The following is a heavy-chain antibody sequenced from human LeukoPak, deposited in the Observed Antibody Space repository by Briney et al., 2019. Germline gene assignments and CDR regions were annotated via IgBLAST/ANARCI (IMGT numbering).Heavy chain of an antibody. Sequence: GGSLRLSCAASGFTFSSYAMSSVRQAPGKGLEWVSAISGSGGSTYYADSVKGRFTISRDNSKNTLYLQMNSLRAEDTAVYYCAKDANTLSSSWYSWNYWGQGTLVTVSS. D-gene: IGHD6-13*01. CDR3: AKDANTLSSSWYSWNY. CDR2: ISGSGGST. J-gene: IGHJ4*02. CDR1: GFTFSSYA. V-gene: IGHV3-23*01.